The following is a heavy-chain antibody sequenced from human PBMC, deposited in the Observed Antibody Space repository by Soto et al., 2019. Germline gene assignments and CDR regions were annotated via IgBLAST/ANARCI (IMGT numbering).Heavy chain of an antibody. J-gene: IGHJ4*02. V-gene: IGHV1-18*01. D-gene: IGHD6-19*01. CDR2: ISAYNGNT. Sequence: ASVKVSCKASGDTFTSYAMNWVRHAPGQGLEWMGWISAYNGNTKYAQKLQGRVTMTTDTSTSTAYRELRSLRSDDTAVYYCARALAVALIDYWGQGTLVTVSS. CDR1: GDTFTSYA. CDR3: ARALAVALIDY.